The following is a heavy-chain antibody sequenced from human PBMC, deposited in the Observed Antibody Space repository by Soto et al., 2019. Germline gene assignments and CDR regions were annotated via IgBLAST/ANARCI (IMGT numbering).Heavy chain of an antibody. V-gene: IGHV4-59*01. CDR2: IYYSGST. Sequence: QVQLQESGPGLVKPSETLSLTCTVSGGSISSYYWSWIRQPPGKGLEWIGYIYYSGSTNYNPSLKSRVTISVDTSKNQFSLKVSSVPAADTAVYYCASDSSGSYYFDYWGQGTLVTVSS. CDR3: ASDSSGSYYFDY. J-gene: IGHJ4*02. CDR1: GGSISSYY. D-gene: IGHD6-19*01.